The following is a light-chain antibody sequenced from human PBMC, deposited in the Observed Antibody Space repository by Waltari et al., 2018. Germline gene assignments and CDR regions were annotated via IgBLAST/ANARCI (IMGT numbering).Light chain of an antibody. J-gene: IGLJ1*01. Sequence: SYVLTQPPSVSVAPGQTARSTCGGNNIGSTSVHWYQQKPGQAPVLVVYDDSDRPSGTPERFAGSNSGNTATLTISRVEAGDEADYYCQVWDSSSDHLYVFGTGTKVTVL. CDR1: NIGSTS. CDR3: QVWDSSSDHLYV. V-gene: IGLV3-21*02. CDR2: DDS.